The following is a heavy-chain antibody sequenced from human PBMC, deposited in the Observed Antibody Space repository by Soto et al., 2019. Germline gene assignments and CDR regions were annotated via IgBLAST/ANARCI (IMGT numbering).Heavy chain of an antibody. Sequence: ASVKVSCKASGYTFTGYYMHWVRQAPGQGLERMGWINPNSGGTNYAQKFQGRVTMTRDTSISTAYMELSRLRSDETAVYYCARLHLYYGGNSGRAFDCCGRGNRVAVCS. D-gene: IGHD4-17*01. CDR3: ARLHLYYGGNSGRAFDC. CDR1: GYTFTGYY. J-gene: IGHJ4*02. V-gene: IGHV1-2*02. CDR2: INPNSGGT.